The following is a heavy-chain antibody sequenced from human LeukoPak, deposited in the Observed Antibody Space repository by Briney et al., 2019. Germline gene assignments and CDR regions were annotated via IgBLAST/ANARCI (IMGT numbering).Heavy chain of an antibody. Sequence: SETLSLTCTVSGGSISSGGYYWSWIRQHPGKGLEWIGYIYYSGSTYYNPSLKSRVTISADTSKNQFSLKLSSVTAADTAVYYCARDYGPHYFDYWGQGTLVTVSS. CDR2: IYYSGST. J-gene: IGHJ4*02. CDR1: GGSISSGGYY. D-gene: IGHD3-10*01. V-gene: IGHV4-31*03. CDR3: ARDYGPHYFDY.